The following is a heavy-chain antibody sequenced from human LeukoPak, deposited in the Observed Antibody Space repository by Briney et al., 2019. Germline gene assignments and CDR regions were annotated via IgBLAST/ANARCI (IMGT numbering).Heavy chain of an antibody. CDR2: ISYDGSNK. D-gene: IGHD3-3*01. Sequence: GGSLRLSCAASGFTFSSYAMSWVRQAPGKGLEWVAVISYDGSNKYYADSVKGRFTISRDNSKNTLYPQMNSLRAEDTAVYYCARDGGYDFWSGYYQDYWGQGTLVTVSS. J-gene: IGHJ4*02. CDR1: GFTFSSYA. V-gene: IGHV3-30-3*01. CDR3: ARDGGYDFWSGYYQDY.